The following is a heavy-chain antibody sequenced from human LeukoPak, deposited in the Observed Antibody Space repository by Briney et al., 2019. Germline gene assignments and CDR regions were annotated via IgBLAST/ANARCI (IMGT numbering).Heavy chain of an antibody. CDR3: AKEFDYYDSSGPRD. CDR1: GFTFSSYG. D-gene: IGHD3-22*01. J-gene: IGHJ3*01. Sequence: EGSLRLSCAASGFTFSSYGMHWVRQAPGKGLEWVAFIRYDGSNKYYADSVKGRFTISRDNSKNTLYLQMNSLRAEDTAVYYCAKEFDYYDSSGPRDWGQGTMVTVSS. CDR2: IRYDGSNK. V-gene: IGHV3-30*02.